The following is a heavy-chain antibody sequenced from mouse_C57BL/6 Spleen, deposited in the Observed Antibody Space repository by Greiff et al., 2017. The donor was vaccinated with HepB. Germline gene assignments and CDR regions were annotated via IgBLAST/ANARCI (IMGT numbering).Heavy chain of an antibody. J-gene: IGHJ4*01. CDR1: GYTFTSYW. V-gene: IGHV1-69*01. CDR2: IDPSDSYT. CDR3: ARSRTADAMDY. Sequence: VKLQQPGAELVMPGASVKLSCKASGYTFTSYWMHWVKQRPGQGLEWIGEIDPSDSYTNYNQKFKGKSTLTVDKSSSTAYMQLSSLTSEDSAVYYCARSRTADAMDYWGQGTSVTVSS. D-gene: IGHD3-3*01.